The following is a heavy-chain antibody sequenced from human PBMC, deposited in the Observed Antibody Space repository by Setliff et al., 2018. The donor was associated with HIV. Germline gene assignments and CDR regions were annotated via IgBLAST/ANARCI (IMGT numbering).Heavy chain of an antibody. CDR2: IDHSGGT. Sequence: SETLSLTCAVYGGSFSGYYWSWIRQTPGKGLERIGEIDHSGGTTYNPSLKSRVTISVDTSKRQFSLNLTSVTAADTAVYYCARGPPAEDYYYYMDVWDKGTTVTVSS. J-gene: IGHJ6*03. CDR1: GGSFSGYY. CDR3: ARGPPAEDYYYYMDV. V-gene: IGHV4-34*01.